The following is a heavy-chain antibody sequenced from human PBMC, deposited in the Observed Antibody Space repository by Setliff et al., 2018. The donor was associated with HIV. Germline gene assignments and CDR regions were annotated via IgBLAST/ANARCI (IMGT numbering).Heavy chain of an antibody. CDR3: ATHRVGQRPWLSDF. J-gene: IGHJ4*02. Sequence: PGGSLRLSCAASGFNFRGYNMNWVRQAPGKGLEWVSSISTSSTYTYYADSVKGRFTISRDNAKNALYLQMNSLRAEDTAVYYCATHRVGQRPWLSDFWGQGTLVTVSS. CDR2: ISTSSTYT. V-gene: IGHV3-21*01. D-gene: IGHD5-12*01. CDR1: GFNFRGYN.